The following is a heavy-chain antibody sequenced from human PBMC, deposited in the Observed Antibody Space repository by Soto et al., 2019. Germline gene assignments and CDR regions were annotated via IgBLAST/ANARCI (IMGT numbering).Heavy chain of an antibody. CDR3: ARGLSGAVNFDY. Sequence: SETLSLTCTVSGGSISSGDYYWSWIRQHPGKGLEWIGYIYYSGNTYYNPSLKSRVIISLDTSKNQFPLKLSSVIAADTAVCYCARGLSGAVNFDYWGQGTLVTVSS. CDR1: GGSISSGDYY. J-gene: IGHJ4*02. CDR2: IYYSGNT. D-gene: IGHD3-10*02. V-gene: IGHV4-31*03.